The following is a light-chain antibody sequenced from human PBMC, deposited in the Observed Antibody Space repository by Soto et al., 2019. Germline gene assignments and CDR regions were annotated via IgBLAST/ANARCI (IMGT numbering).Light chain of an antibody. J-gene: IGLJ2*01. Sequence: QSALTQPASVSGSPGQSITISCTGTSSDVAAYNYLSWYQHYPGKAPKVMIYDVTNRPSGVSNRFSGSKSGNTASLTISGLQTEDEADYYCSSYTSSSHVVFGGGTKLTVL. CDR2: DVT. V-gene: IGLV2-14*03. CDR1: SSDVAAYNY. CDR3: SSYTSSSHVV.